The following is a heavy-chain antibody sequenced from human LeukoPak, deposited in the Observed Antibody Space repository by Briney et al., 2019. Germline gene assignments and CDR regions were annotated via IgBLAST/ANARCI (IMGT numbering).Heavy chain of an antibody. J-gene: IGHJ4*02. CDR1: GHTFTGYD. D-gene: IGHD3-22*01. V-gene: IGHV1-2*02. CDR3: ASARGYYDSSGDYCPLGY. Sequence: GASVKVSCKASGHTFTGYDMHWVRQAPGQGLEWMGWINPNSGGTNYAQKFQGRVTMTRDTSISTAYMELSRLRSDDTAVYYCASARGYYDSSGDYCPLGYWGQGTLVTVSS. CDR2: INPNSGGT.